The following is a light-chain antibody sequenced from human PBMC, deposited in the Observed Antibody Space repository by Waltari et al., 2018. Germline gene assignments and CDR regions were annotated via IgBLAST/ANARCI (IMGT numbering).Light chain of an antibody. CDR1: QSLLDSDGYTH. Sequence: DKVMTQTPLSLPVTPGEPASISCRSSQSLLDSDGYTHLHWYLQKPGQSPQLLIYLGSNRASGVPDRFSGSGSGSDFTLKISRVEAEDVGVYYCMQTLQTPYSFGQGTKVEVQ. V-gene: IGKV2-28*01. J-gene: IGKJ2*03. CDR2: LGS. CDR3: MQTLQTPYS.